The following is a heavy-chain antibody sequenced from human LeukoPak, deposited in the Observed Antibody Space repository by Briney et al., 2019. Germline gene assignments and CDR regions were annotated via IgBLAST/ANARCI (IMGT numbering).Heavy chain of an antibody. CDR1: GGSISGYY. V-gene: IGHV4-4*07. CDR3: ARDSTGDRSFEY. D-gene: IGHD2-8*02. J-gene: IGHJ4*02. Sequence: SETLSLTCTVSGGSISGYYWSWIRQPAGKGLEWIGRIYTSGSTNYNPSLKSRGTMSVDTSKNQFSLKLSSVTAADTALYYCARDSTGDRSFEYWGQGTLVTVSS. CDR2: IYTSGST.